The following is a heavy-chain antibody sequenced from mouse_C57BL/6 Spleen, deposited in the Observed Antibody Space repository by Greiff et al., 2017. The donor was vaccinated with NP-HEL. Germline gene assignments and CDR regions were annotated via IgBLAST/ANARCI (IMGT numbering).Heavy chain of an antibody. J-gene: IGHJ4*01. Sequence: QVQLQQPGAELVKPGASVKLSCKASGYTFTSYWMQWVKQRPGQGLEWIGEIDPSDSYTNYNQKFKGKATLTVDTSSSTAYMQLSSLTSEDSAVYYCARRDYYGPYYYAMDYWGQGTSVTVSS. V-gene: IGHV1-50*01. CDR2: IDPSDSYT. D-gene: IGHD1-1*01. CDR3: ARRDYYGPYYYAMDY. CDR1: GYTFTSYW.